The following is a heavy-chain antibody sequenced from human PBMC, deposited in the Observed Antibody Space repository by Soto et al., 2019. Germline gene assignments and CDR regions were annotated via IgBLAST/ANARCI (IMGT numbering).Heavy chain of an antibody. V-gene: IGHV4-31*03. J-gene: IGHJ5*02. CDR1: GGSISSGGYY. CDR2: IYYSGST. Sequence: PSETLSLTCTVSGGSISSGGYYWSWIRQHPGKGLEWIGYIYYSGSTYYNPSLKSRVTISVDTSKNQFSLKLSSVTAADTAVYYCARVNLSWYWFDPWGQGTLVTVSS. D-gene: IGHD6-13*01. CDR3: ARVNLSWYWFDP.